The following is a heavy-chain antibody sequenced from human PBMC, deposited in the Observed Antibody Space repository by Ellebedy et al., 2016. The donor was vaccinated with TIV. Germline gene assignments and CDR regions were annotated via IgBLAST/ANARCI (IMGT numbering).Heavy chain of an antibody. J-gene: IGHJ4*02. CDR1: GFTFSTYP. Sequence: GESLKISCAASGFTFSTYPMTWVRQAPGKGLEWISYITGSSSTMLYADSVKGRFTISRDNAENSLYLQMNSLRDEDTAVYYCARVHDGYTGGDYWGQGTLVTVSS. CDR3: ARVHDGYTGGDY. V-gene: IGHV3-48*02. CDR2: ITGSSSTM. D-gene: IGHD5-24*01.